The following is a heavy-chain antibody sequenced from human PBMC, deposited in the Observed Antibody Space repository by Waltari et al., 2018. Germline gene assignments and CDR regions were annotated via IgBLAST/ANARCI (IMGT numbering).Heavy chain of an antibody. D-gene: IGHD1-26*01. Sequence: EVQLVESGGGLVTPGGSLRLSCAASGFPSSSSAMPWVPQATGKGLEWVSSISSSSRYIDYADSVMGRFTISRDNAKNSLDLQMNSLRAEDTAVYYCATEPAGVGARFESWGQGTLVAVSS. J-gene: IGHJ4*02. CDR3: ATEPAGVGARFES. CDR2: ISSSSRYI. CDR1: GFPSSSSA. V-gene: IGHV3-21*01.